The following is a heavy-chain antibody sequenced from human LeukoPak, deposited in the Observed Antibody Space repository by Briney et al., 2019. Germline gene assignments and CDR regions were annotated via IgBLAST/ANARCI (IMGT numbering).Heavy chain of an antibody. J-gene: IGHJ4*02. CDR2: MNPNSGNT. Sequence: ASVKVSCKASGYTFTSYDINWVRQATGQGLEWMGWMNPNSGNTGYAQRFQGRVTMTRNTSISTAYMELSSLRSEDTAVYYCARVPSDSSGYYFYVDYWGQGTLVTVSS. CDR3: ARVPSDSSGYYFYVDY. V-gene: IGHV1-8*01. CDR1: GYTFTSYD. D-gene: IGHD3-22*01.